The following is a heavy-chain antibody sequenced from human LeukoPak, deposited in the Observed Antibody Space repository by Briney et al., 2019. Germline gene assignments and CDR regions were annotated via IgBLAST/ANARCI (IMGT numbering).Heavy chain of an antibody. J-gene: IGHJ4*02. CDR2: ISETSNTI. CDR1: GYSFTSYD. CDR3: ARACGGASCYDTPDFDC. D-gene: IGHD2-2*01. V-gene: IGHV3-48*01. Sequence: GGSLRLSCVVSGYSFTSYDMNWVRQSPGKGMEWVSQISETSNTIRYAESVKGRFTISRDNARRSLYRQRNSLRAEDTGVYYCARACGGASCYDTPDFDCWGQGTLVTVAS.